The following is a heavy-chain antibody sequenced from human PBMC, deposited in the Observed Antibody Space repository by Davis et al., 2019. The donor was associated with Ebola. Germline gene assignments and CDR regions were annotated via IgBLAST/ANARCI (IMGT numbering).Heavy chain of an antibody. D-gene: IGHD5-18*01. V-gene: IGHV3-30*19. J-gene: IGHJ6*02. CDR1: GFSFNRYG. Sequence: GESLKISCAASGFSFNRYGMHWVRQAPGKGLEWVAVISYDGSNKYYADSVKGRFTISRDNSKNTLYLQMNSLRAEDTAVYYCAGAEEDTAMVTFYYYYYGMDVWGQGTTVTVSS. CDR3: AGAEEDTAMVTFYYYYYGMDV. CDR2: ISYDGSNK.